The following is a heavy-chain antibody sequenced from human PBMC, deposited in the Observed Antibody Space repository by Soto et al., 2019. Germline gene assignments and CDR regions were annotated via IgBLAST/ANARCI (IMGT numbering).Heavy chain of an antibody. CDR1: GYTFTSYG. CDR3: ARSPFYYIGGSSPSRIQSFDY. V-gene: IGHV1-18*01. J-gene: IGHJ4*02. CDR2: ISAYNGNT. D-gene: IGHD3-16*01. Sequence: GASVKVSCKASGYTFTSYGISWVRQAPGQGLEWMGWISAYNGNTNYAQKLQGRVTMTTDTSTSTAYMELRSLRSDDTAVYYCARSPFYYIGGSSPSRIQSFDYWGQGTLVTVSS.